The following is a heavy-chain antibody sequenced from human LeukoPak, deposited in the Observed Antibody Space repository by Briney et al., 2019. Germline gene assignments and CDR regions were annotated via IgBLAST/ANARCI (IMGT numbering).Heavy chain of an antibody. CDR3: ARDQANYDILTGYSTPGYFDY. CDR1: GFTFSSYA. J-gene: IGHJ4*02. V-gene: IGHV3-23*01. CDR2: ISGSGGST. D-gene: IGHD3-9*01. Sequence: GGSLRLSCAASGFTFSSYAMSWVRQAPGKGLEWVSAISGSGGSTYYADSVKGRFTISRDNAKNSLYLQMNSLRAEDTAVYYCARDQANYDILTGYSTPGYFDYWGQGTLVTVSS.